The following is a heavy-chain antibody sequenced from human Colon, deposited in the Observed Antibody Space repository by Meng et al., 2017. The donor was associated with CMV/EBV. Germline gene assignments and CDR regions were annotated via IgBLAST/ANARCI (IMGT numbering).Heavy chain of an antibody. D-gene: IGHD3-3*01. CDR3: SNGLLGVQGH. J-gene: IGHJ4*02. CDR1: GFSFSESV. V-gene: IGHV3-30*02. CDR2: IDTTNH. Sequence: QLLASGGGVVQPPGSLTLSCGASGFSFSESVIPWLRQAPGKGLEWVSFIDTTNHYYADSVKGRFTISRDDSKRMVYLQMNNLKTEDTAMYFCSNGLLGVQGHWGQGALVTVSS.